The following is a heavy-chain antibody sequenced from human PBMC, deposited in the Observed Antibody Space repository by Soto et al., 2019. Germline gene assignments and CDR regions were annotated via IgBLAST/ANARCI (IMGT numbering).Heavy chain of an antibody. CDR2: ISGSGGST. V-gene: IGHV3-23*01. D-gene: IGHD3-3*01. CDR3: AKDRELTIFGVVTLTPLDY. J-gene: IGHJ4*02. CDR1: GFTFSSYA. Sequence: PGGSLRLSCAASGFTFSSYAMSWVRQAPGKGLEWVSAISGSGGSTYYADSVKGRFTISRDNSKNKLYLRMNSLRAEDTAVYYCAKDRELTIFGVVTLTPLDYWGQGTLVTVSS.